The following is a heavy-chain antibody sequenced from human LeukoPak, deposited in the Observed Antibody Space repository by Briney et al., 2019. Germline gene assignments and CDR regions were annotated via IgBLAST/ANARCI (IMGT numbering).Heavy chain of an antibody. J-gene: IGHJ4*02. D-gene: IGHD3-16*02. Sequence: PSETLSLTCAVYGGSFSGYYWSWIRQPPGKGLEWIGEINHSGSTNYNPSLKSRVTISVDTSKNQFSLKLSSVTAADTAVYYCARFFGYDYVWGSYQHYFDYWGQGTLVTVSS. CDR3: ARFFGYDYVWGSYQHYFDY. CDR2: INHSGST. V-gene: IGHV4-34*01. CDR1: GGSFSGYY.